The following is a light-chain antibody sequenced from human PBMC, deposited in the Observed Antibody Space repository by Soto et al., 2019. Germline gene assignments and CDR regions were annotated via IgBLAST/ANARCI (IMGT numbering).Light chain of an antibody. Sequence: QSALTQPASVSGSPGQSITISCTGTSSDVGGYIYVSWYQHHPGKAPKLMIYEVNNRPSGVSNRFSGSKSGNTASLTISVLQAEDEANYYCSSYAGSNNYVFGTGTKLTVL. CDR1: SSDVGGYIY. V-gene: IGLV2-14*01. J-gene: IGLJ1*01. CDR2: EVN. CDR3: SSYAGSNNYV.